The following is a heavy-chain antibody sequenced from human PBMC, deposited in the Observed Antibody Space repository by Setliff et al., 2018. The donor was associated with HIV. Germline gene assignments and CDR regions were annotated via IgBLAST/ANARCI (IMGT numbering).Heavy chain of an antibody. CDR3: TTDLGSGRFSWNNN. CDR1: GFTFGDYA. Sequence: GGSLRLSCTDSGFTFGDYAMTWVRQAPGKGLEWVARIRNKKNGGTTYYAAPVEGRFTISRDDSKNTLSLQMNSLKTEDTAIYYCTTDLGSGRFSWNNNWGQGTLVTVSS. CDR2: IRNKKNGGTT. J-gene: IGHJ4*02. V-gene: IGHV3-15*01. D-gene: IGHD1-26*01.